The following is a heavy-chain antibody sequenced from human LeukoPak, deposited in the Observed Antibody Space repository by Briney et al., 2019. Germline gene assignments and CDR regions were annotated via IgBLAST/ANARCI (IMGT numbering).Heavy chain of an antibody. CDR3: ARGYSSSWFDY. J-gene: IGHJ4*02. D-gene: IGHD6-13*01. CDR2: IYYSGST. Sequence: SETLSLTCSISGDSISNYYLSWIRQPAGKGLEWIGHIYYSGSTNYNPSLRSRVTISVDTSKNQFSLKLSSVTAADAAVYYCARGYSSSWFDYWGQGTLVTVSS. V-gene: IGHV4-59*01. CDR1: GDSISNYY.